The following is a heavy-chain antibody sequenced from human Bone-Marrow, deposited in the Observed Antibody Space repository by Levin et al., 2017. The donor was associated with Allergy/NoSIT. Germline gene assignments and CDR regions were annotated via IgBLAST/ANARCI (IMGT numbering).Heavy chain of an antibody. J-gene: IGHJ2*01. Sequence: PGGSLRLSCAASGFTFSSYAMHWVRQAPGKGLEWVAVISYDGSNKYYADSVKGRFTISRDNSKNTLYLQMNSLRAEDTAVYYCARDWGWELIDWYFDLWGRGTLVTVSS. CDR2: ISYDGSNK. V-gene: IGHV3-30-3*01. CDR3: ARDWGWELIDWYFDL. CDR1: GFTFSSYA. D-gene: IGHD1-26*01.